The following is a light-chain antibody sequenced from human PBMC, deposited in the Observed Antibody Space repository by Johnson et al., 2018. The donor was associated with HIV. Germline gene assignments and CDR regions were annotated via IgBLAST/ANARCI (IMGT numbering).Light chain of an antibody. V-gene: IGLV1-51*02. CDR3: GTWDNSLRKV. CDR2: END. J-gene: IGLJ1*01. Sequence: QSVLTQPPSLSAAPGQKVTISCSVSTSNIGNTYVSWYQQLPGTAPKLLIYENDKRPSGIPDRFSGSKSGTSAALGITGLQTGDEADYYCGTWDNSLRKVFGTGTRVTVL. CDR1: TSNIGNTY.